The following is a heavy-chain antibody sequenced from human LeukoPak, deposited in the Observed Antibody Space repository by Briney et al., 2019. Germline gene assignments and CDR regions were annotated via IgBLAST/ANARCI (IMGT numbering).Heavy chain of an antibody. CDR2: ISGSGGST. CDR1: GFTFSSYA. J-gene: IGHJ6*03. CDR3: AKDGGRWLPDCYYYYMDV. D-gene: IGHD5-24*01. V-gene: IGHV3-23*01. Sequence: QSGGSLRLSCAASGFTFSSYAMSWVRQAPGKGLEWVSAISGSGGSTYYADSVKGRFTISRDNSKNTLYLQMNSLRAEDTAVYYCAKDGGRWLPDCYYYYMDVWGKGTTVTVSS.